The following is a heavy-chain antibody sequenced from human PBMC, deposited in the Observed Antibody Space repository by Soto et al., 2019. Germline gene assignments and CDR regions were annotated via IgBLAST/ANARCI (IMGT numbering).Heavy chain of an antibody. Sequence: QVQLVESGGGVVPPGKSLRLSCAGSGFTFSDYGMHWVRQAPGKGLEWVAVTSYDGTVYYYSDSVKGRFTSSRDNSKDMLYLQMTSLRTEDTAVYYCAKDLGYTYAFDHWGQGTLVTVSS. D-gene: IGHD5-18*01. J-gene: IGHJ4*02. V-gene: IGHV3-30*18. CDR3: AKDLGYTYAFDH. CDR1: GFTFSDYG. CDR2: TSYDGTVY.